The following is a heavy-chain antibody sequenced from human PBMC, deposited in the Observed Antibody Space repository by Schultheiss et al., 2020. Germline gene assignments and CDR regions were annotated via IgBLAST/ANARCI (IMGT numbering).Heavy chain of an antibody. Sequence: ASVKVSCKASGYTFTSYYMHWVRQAPGQGLEWMGIINPSGGSTSYAQKFQGRVTMTRDTSTSTVYMELSSLRSEDTAVYYCARGSFVSIYADYDSSEREYYFDYWGQGTLVTVSS. CDR2: INPSGGST. CDR1: GYTFTSYY. V-gene: IGHV1-46*03. CDR3: ARGSFVSIYADYDSSEREYYFDY. J-gene: IGHJ4*02. D-gene: IGHD3-22*01.